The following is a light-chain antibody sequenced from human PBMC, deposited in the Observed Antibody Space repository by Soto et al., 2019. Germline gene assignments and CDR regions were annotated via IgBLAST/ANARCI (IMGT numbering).Light chain of an antibody. Sequence: EIMMTQSPVTLSVSPGERATLSCRASQSVSNYLAWYQQKPGQAPRLLVSAASNRATGIPARFSGSGSGTDFNLTISSLEPEDFAVFYCQQYGSSPRTFGQGNKVDIK. J-gene: IGKJ1*01. CDR1: QSVSNY. CDR2: AAS. V-gene: IGKV3-20*01. CDR3: QQYGSSPRT.